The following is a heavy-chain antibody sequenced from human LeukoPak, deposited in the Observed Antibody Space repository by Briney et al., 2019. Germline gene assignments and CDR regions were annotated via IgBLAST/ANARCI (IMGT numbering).Heavy chain of an antibody. V-gene: IGHV3-7*05. Sequence: GGSLRLSCAASGFTFSTYWMSWVRHAPGKGLEGVANLNQDGSEKYHVDSVKGRFTISRDNAKNSLYLHMNSLRAEDTAVYYCARGTGRGMGVWGQGTTVTVSS. CDR1: GFTFSTYW. CDR2: LNQDGSEK. D-gene: IGHD1-1*01. J-gene: IGHJ6*02. CDR3: ARGTGRGMGV.